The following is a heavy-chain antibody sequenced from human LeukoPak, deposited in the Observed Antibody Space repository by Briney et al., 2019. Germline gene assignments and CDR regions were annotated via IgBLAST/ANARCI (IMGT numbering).Heavy chain of an antibody. D-gene: IGHD3-10*02. CDR3: ATVRGDAFDI. CDR1: GFTFSSYG. Sequence: GGSLRLSCAASGFTFSSYGMHWVRQAPGKGLEWVAVISYDGSNQYYADSVKGRFTISRDNSKNTLYLQMNSLRAEDTAVYYCATVRGDAFDIWGQGTMVTVSS. CDR2: ISYDGSNQ. V-gene: IGHV3-30*03. J-gene: IGHJ3*02.